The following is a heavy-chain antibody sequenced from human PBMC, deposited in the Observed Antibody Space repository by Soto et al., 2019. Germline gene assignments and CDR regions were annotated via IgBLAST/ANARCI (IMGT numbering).Heavy chain of an antibody. Sequence: GGSLRLSCAASGFTLSSYAMSWVRQAPGKGLEWVSAISGSGGSTYYADSVKGRFTISRDNSKNTLYLQMNSLRAEDTAVYYCAKNIGDIVVVPAAPFDYWGQGTLVTVSS. CDR3: AKNIGDIVVVPAAPFDY. J-gene: IGHJ4*02. V-gene: IGHV3-23*01. CDR2: ISGSGGST. CDR1: GFTLSSYA. D-gene: IGHD2-2*01.